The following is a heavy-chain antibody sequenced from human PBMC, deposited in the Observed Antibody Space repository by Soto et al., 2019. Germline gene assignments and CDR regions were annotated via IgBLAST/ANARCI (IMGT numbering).Heavy chain of an antibody. CDR1: GYTFTSYG. CDR3: ARDFTVTTDTSYYYYYGMDV. J-gene: IGHJ6*02. Sequence: QVQLVQSGAEVKKPGASVKVSCKASGYTFTSYGISWVRQAPGRGLEWMGWISAYNGNTNYAQKLQGRVTMTTDTSTSTAYMELRSLRSDDTAVYYCARDFTVTTDTSYYYYYGMDVWGQGTTVTVSS. D-gene: IGHD4-17*01. CDR2: ISAYNGNT. V-gene: IGHV1-18*01.